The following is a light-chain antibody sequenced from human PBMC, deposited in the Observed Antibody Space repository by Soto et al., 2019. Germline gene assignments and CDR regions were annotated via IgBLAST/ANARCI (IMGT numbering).Light chain of an antibody. J-gene: IGLJ2*01. CDR2: DVS. Sequence: QAVVTQPASVSGSPGQSITISCTGTSSDVGAYNYVSWYQQHPGKSPKLMIFDVSNRPSGVSNRFSGSKSGNTASLTISGLQPEDEADYYCSSYTSSSIVVFGGGTKVTVL. CDR3: SSYTSSSIVV. CDR1: SSDVGAYNY. V-gene: IGLV2-14*03.